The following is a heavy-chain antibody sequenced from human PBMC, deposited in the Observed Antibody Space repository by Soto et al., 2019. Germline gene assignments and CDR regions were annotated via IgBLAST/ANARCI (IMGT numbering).Heavy chain of an antibody. CDR1: GYTFSSYG. CDR3: ARDFYQSSGYCDY. J-gene: IGHJ4*02. V-gene: IGHV1-18*01. D-gene: IGHD3-22*01. Sequence: QVQLVQSGAEVKKPGASVKVSCKAYGYTFSSYGLSWVRQAPGQGLEWMGWISAYSGNTVDTQRFKGRLTMATDTHRDTAYMELKSLRPDHTAVYYCARDFYQSSGYCDYWGQGTLVPVSS. CDR2: ISAYSGNT.